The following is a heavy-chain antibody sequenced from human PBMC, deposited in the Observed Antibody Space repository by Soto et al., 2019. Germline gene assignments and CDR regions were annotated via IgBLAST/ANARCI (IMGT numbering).Heavy chain of an antibody. CDR1: GFTFSSYT. CDR2: IWHDGSNK. V-gene: IGHV3-33*01. D-gene: IGHD1-1*01. Sequence: QVQVVESGGGVVQPGRSLRLSCAASGFTFSSYTMYWVGQAPGKGLEGVAVIWHDGSNKYYVDSVKGRFTISRDNSKNTLYLQMNSLRAEDTAVYYCAREDWNDGHYCGMGVWGQGTTVTVSS. J-gene: IGHJ6*02. CDR3: AREDWNDGHYCGMGV.